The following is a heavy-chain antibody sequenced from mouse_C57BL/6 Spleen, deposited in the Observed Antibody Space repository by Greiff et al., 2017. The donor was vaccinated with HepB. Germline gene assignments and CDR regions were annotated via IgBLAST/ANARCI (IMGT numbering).Heavy chain of an antibody. CDR2: IDPEDGDT. V-gene: IGHV14-1*01. CDR1: GFNIKDYY. CDR3: TTFYGSSYFDY. J-gene: IGHJ2*01. D-gene: IGHD1-1*01. Sequence: VQLQQSGAELVRPGASVKLSCTASGFNIKDYYMHWVKQRPEQGLEWIGRIDPEDGDTEYAPKFQGKATMTADTSSNTAYLQLSSLTFEDTAVYYCTTFYGSSYFDYWGQGTTLTVSS.